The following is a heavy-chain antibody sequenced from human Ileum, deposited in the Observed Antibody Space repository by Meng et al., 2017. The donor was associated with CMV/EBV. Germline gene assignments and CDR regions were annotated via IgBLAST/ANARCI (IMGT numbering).Heavy chain of an antibody. Sequence: QVARQEEGPGLVNPAQPLSLTCTVSGGSISSGYYYWSWIRQPPGKGLEWIGYICYSGSTYYNPSLKSRVTISADTSKNQFSLKLNSVTAADTAVYYCASGSPQLGYVWGQGTLVTVSS. CDR2: ICYSGST. J-gene: IGHJ4*02. D-gene: IGHD1-1*01. V-gene: IGHV4-30-4*01. CDR1: GGSISSGYYY. CDR3: ASGSPQLGYV.